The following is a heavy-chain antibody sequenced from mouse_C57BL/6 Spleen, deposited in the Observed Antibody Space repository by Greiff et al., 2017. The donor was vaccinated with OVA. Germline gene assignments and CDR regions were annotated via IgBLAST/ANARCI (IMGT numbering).Heavy chain of an antibody. CDR3: ARYDGYHDAMDY. V-gene: IGHV1-53*01. Sequence: QVQLQQPGTELVKPGASVKLSCKASGYTFTSYWMHWVKQRPGQGLEWIGNINPSNGGTNHNEKFKSKATLTVDKSSSTAYMQLSSLTSEDSAVYYCARYDGYHDAMDYWGQGTSVTVSS. CDR1: GYTFTSYW. CDR2: INPSNGGT. D-gene: IGHD2-3*01. J-gene: IGHJ4*01.